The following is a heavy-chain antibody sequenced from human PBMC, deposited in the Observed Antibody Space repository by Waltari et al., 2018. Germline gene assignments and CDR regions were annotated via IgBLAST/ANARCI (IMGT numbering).Heavy chain of an antibody. CDR1: GLTLSSEA. CDR3: AKSDGYNYGLSFDS. J-gene: IGHJ4*02. V-gene: IGHV3-23*01. Sequence: EVQLLESGGDLVQPGGSLRLSCAASGLTLSSEAMSWVRQVQGKGLEWVSRMSSSGLNTYYADSVKGRFTISRDISKNTLYLQMNSLRADDTAVYYCAKSDGYNYGLSFDSWGQGTLVTVSS. D-gene: IGHD5-18*01. CDR2: MSSSGLNT.